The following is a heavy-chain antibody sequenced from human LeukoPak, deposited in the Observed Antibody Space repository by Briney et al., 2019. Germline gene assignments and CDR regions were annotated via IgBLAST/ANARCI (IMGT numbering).Heavy chain of an antibody. CDR1: GFTFSTYA. CDR2: ISGSAGGT. J-gene: IGHJ5*02. D-gene: IGHD6-13*01. Sequence: PGGSLRLSCAASGFTFSTYAMSWVRQAPGKGLEWVSAISGSAGGTYYADSVKGRFTISRDNSKNTLYLQMNSLRADDTAVYYCAKDPVGYSSTWYWFDPWGQGTLVTVSS. CDR3: AKDPVGYSSTWYWFDP. V-gene: IGHV3-23*01.